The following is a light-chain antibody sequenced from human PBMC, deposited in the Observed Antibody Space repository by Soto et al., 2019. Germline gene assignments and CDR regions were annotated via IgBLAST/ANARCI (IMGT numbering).Light chain of an antibody. CDR2: GNH. V-gene: IGLV1-40*01. J-gene: IGLJ1*01. CDR1: SSNIGVGYY. Sequence: QSVPTQPPSVSGAPGQRVTISCTGSSSNIGVGYYVHWYQRLPETAPKVLIYGNHNRPYGVPDRFSGSKSGTSASLAITGLQAEDEADYYCQSYGSSLSGSYVFGTGTKLTVL. CDR3: QSYGSSLSGSYV.